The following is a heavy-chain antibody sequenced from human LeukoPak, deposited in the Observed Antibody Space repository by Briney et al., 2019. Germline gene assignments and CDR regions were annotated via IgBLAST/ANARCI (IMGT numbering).Heavy chain of an antibody. Sequence: GGSLRLSCAASGFTVSSNYMSWVRQAPGKWLEWVSAVDGGGGSTYYADSVKGRFTISRDNSKNTLFLQMNSLRADDTAVYYCAKKAFSTGWTYFDYWGQGLLVTVSS. CDR3: AKKAFSTGWTYFDY. CDR2: VDGGGGST. V-gene: IGHV3-23*01. J-gene: IGHJ4*02. D-gene: IGHD6-19*01. CDR1: GFTVSSNY.